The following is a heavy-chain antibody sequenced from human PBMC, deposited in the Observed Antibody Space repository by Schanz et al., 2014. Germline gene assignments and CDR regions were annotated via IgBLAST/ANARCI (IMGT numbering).Heavy chain of an antibody. CDR3: ARETTIITGGAFDV. Sequence: QVQLVQSGAEVKKPGASVKVSCEASGYTFTSYYIHWFRQAPGQGLEWMGLINPSVGNTNYAQKFRGRVTMTRDTSTSTVYMELSSLRSDDTAMYYCARETTIITGGAFDVWGQGTMVTVSS. D-gene: IGHD3-9*01. CDR2: INPSVGNT. J-gene: IGHJ3*01. V-gene: IGHV1-46*01. CDR1: GYTFTSYY.